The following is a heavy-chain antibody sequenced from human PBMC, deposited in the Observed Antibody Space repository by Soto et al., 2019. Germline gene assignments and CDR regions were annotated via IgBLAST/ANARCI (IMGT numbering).Heavy chain of an antibody. V-gene: IGHV4-34*01. CDR3: ARPMRLQYNWFYP. J-gene: IGHJ5*02. Sequence: QVQLQQWGAGLLKPSETLSLTCAVYGGSFSGYYWRWIRQPPGKGLEWIGEINHSGSTNYNPSLNSRVTISVDTSKNQFSLKLSSVTAADTAVYYCARPMRLQYNWFYPWGQGTLVTVSS. CDR2: INHSGST. D-gene: IGHD4-4*01. CDR1: GGSFSGYY.